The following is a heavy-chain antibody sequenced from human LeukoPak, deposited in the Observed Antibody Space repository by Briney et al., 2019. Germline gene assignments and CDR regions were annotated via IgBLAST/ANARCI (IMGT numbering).Heavy chain of an antibody. Sequence: PSETLSLTCTVSGGSISSSSDYWGWIRQPPGKGLEWIGSICYSGSTYYNPSLKSRVTISVDTSKNQFSLKLSPVTAADTAVYYCARHPFRYSSRDYSYYYGMDVWGQGTTVTVSS. J-gene: IGHJ6*02. V-gene: IGHV4-39*01. CDR2: ICYSGST. CDR3: ARHPFRYSSRDYSYYYGMDV. CDR1: GGSISSSSDY. D-gene: IGHD6-13*01.